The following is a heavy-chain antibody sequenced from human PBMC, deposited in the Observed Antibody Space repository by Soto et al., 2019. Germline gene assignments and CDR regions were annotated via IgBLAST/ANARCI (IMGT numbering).Heavy chain of an antibody. D-gene: IGHD6-6*01. J-gene: IGHJ4*02. CDR3: ARDRSSEEEPFDY. Sequence: GASVKVSCKASGGTFSSYAISWVRQAPGQGLEWMGGIIPIFGTTNYAQNFQGRVTITADESTSTAYMGLSGLRSEDTAVYYCARDRSSEEEPFDYWGQGTLVTVSS. CDR1: GGTFSSYA. CDR2: IIPIFGTT. V-gene: IGHV1-69*13.